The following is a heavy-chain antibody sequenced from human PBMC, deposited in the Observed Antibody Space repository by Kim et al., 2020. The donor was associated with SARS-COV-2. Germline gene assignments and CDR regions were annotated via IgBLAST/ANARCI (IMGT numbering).Heavy chain of an antibody. D-gene: IGHD5-12*01. J-gene: IGHJ6*02. CDR1: GYSFTSYW. CDR2: IYPGDSDT. V-gene: IGHV5-51*01. Sequence: GESLKISCKGSGYSFTSYWIGWVRQMPGKGLEWMGIIYPGDSDTRYSPSFQGQVTISADKSISTAYLQWSILKASDTAMYYCARGYSGYDFYYYYYGMDVWGQGTTVTVSS. CDR3: ARGYSGYDFYYYYYGMDV.